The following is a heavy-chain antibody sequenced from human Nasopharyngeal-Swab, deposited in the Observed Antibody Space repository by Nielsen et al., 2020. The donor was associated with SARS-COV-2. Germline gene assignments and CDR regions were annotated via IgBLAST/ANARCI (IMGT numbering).Heavy chain of an antibody. D-gene: IGHD6-13*01. CDR3: ARGIIAAAED. V-gene: IGHV3-30-3*01. Sequence: GESLKISCAASGFTFTSYDIHWVRQAPGKGLGWVAVISYDGSTKYYADSVKGRFTVSRDNSKNTLYLQMNSLRAEDTAVYYCARGIIAAAEDWGQGTLVTVSS. CDR2: ISYDGSTK. J-gene: IGHJ4*02. CDR1: GFTFTSYD.